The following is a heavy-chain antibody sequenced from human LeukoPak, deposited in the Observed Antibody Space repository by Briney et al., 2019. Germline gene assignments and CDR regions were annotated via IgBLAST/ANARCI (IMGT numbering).Heavy chain of an antibody. CDR2: ISFDGSNK. Sequence: GGSMRLSCAASGFTFSSYAMHWVRQAPGKGLEWVAVISFDGSNKYYADSVKGRFTISRDNSKNTLYLQMNSLRAEDTAVYYCATPEKQWHIFDYWGQGTLVTVSS. D-gene: IGHD6-19*01. CDR3: ATPEKQWHIFDY. V-gene: IGHV3-30*04. CDR1: GFTFSSYA. J-gene: IGHJ4*02.